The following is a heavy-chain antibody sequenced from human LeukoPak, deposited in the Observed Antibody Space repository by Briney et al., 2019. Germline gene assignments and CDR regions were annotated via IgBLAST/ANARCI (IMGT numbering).Heavy chain of an antibody. CDR1: GGTFSSYA. Sequence: ASVKVSCKASGGTFSSYAISWVRQAPGQGLEWMGGIIPIFGTANYAQKFQGRVTITADESTSTAYMELSSLRSEDTAVYYCAREGYDYGVERGEYGMDVWAKGPRSPSP. CDR3: AREGYDYGVERGEYGMDV. CDR2: IIPIFGTA. J-gene: IGHJ6*02. D-gene: IGHD4-17*01. V-gene: IGHV1-69*13.